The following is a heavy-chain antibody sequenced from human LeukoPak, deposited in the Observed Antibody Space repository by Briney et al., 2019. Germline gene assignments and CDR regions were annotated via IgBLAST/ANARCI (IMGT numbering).Heavy chain of an antibody. CDR1: GYTFTSYY. V-gene: IGHV1-46*01. CDR2: INPSGGST. Sequence: GASVKVSCKASGYTFTSYYMHWVRQAPGQGLEWMGIINPSGGSTSYAQQFQGRVTMTRDTSTSTVYMELSSLRSEDTAVYYCARDLVIKGFDYWGQGTLVTVSS. J-gene: IGHJ4*02. CDR3: ARDLVIKGFDY. D-gene: IGHD6-6*01.